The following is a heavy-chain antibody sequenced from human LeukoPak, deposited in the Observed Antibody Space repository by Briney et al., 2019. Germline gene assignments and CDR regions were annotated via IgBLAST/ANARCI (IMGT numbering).Heavy chain of an antibody. D-gene: IGHD4-11*01. V-gene: IGHV4-39*07. CDR1: GGSISSSSYY. J-gene: IGHJ3*02. Sequence: SETLSLTCTVSGGSISSSSYYWGWIRQPPGKGLEWIGSIYYSGSTYYDPSLKSRVTISVDTSKNQFSLKLRSVTAADTAVYYCARAPVTVKDSFDIWGQGTMVTVSS. CDR2: IYYSGST. CDR3: ARAPVTVKDSFDI.